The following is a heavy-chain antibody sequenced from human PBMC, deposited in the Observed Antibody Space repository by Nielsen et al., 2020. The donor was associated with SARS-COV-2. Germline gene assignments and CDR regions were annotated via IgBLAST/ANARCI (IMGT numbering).Heavy chain of an antibody. Sequence: ASVKVSCKASGYTFTDYYIHWVRQAPGQGLEWMGRINPYSGGTNYAQKFQGRVTMTRDTSISTAYMELSTLRSDDTAVYYCARGAAIQWGGYYFDYWGQGTLVTVSS. V-gene: IGHV1-2*06. D-gene: IGHD2-2*02. J-gene: IGHJ4*02. CDR3: ARGAAIQWGGYYFDY. CDR2: INPYSGGT. CDR1: GYTFTDYY.